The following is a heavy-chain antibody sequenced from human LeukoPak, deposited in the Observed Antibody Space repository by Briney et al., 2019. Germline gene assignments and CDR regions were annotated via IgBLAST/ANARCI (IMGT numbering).Heavy chain of an antibody. Sequence: GSLRLSCAASGFTFSSYAMSWVRQPPGKGLEWIGEINHSGSTNYNPSLKSRATISVDMSKNQFSLKLSSVTAAGTAMYYCARQGVVVAADFDYWGQGTLVTVSS. D-gene: IGHD2-15*01. J-gene: IGHJ4*02. CDR1: GFTFSSYA. CDR2: INHSGST. V-gene: IGHV4-34*01. CDR3: ARQGVVVAADFDY.